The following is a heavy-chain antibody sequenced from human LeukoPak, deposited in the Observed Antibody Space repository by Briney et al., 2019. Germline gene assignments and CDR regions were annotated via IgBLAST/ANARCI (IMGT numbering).Heavy chain of an antibody. J-gene: IGHJ4*02. CDR3: ARPTDYGGNSDY. CDR2: IYYSGST. Sequence: SETLSLTCTVSGGSISSSSYYWGWIRQPPGKGLEWIGSIYYSGSTYHNPSLKSRVTISVDTSKNQFSLKLSSVTAADTAVYYCARPTDYGGNSDYWGQGTLVTVSS. CDR1: GGSISSSSYY. V-gene: IGHV4-39*01. D-gene: IGHD4-23*01.